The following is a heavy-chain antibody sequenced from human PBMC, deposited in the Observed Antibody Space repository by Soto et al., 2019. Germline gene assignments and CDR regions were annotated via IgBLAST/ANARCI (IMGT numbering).Heavy chain of an antibody. CDR3: ARIPLAEVYCSGGNCYDWFDP. CDR2: ISSGSSTI. D-gene: IGHD2-15*01. Sequence: GGSLRLSCAASGFTFSSYSMNWVRQAPGKGLEWVSYISSGSSTIYYADSVKGRFTISRDNAKNSLYLQMNSLRAEDTAVYYCARIPLAEVYCSGGNCYDWFDPWGQGTLVTVSS. J-gene: IGHJ5*02. CDR1: GFTFSSYS. V-gene: IGHV3-48*01.